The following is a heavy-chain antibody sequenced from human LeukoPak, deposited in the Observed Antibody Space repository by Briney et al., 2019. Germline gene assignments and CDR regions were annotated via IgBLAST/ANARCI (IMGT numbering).Heavy chain of an antibody. CDR3: ARDQNDYGDFSYYGMDV. CDR1: GYTFTSYA. J-gene: IGHJ6*02. CDR2: INAGNGNT. Sequence: ASVKVSCKASGYTFTSYAMHWVRQAPGQRLEWMGWINAGNGNTKYSQKFQGRVTITRDTSASTAYMELSSLRSEDTAVYYCARDQNDYGDFSYYGMDVWGQGTTVTVSS. D-gene: IGHD4-17*01. V-gene: IGHV1-3*01.